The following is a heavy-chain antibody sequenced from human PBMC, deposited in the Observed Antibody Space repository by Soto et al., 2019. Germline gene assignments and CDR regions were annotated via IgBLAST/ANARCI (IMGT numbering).Heavy chain of an antibody. V-gene: IGHV2-5*02. CDR1: GFSLSTSGVG. J-gene: IGHJ4*02. CDR3: AHRPNCWSTSCFYFDY. Sequence: QITLKESGPTLVKPTQTLTLTCTFSGFSLSTSGVGVGWIRQPPGRALEWLALVYWDDEKRYSPSLKSSLTITKDTSNNQVVLTMTNMDTVDTATYYCAHRPNCWSTSCFYFDYWGQGILVTVSS. CDR2: VYWDDEK. D-gene: IGHD2-2*01.